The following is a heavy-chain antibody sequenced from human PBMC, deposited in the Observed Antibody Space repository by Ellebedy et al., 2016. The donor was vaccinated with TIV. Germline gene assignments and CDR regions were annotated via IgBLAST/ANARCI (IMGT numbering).Heavy chain of an antibody. CDR1: GGSFSGYY. CDR3: ASGIPFGELSGYFDY. D-gene: IGHD3-10*01. CDR2: INHSGST. V-gene: IGHV4-34*01. Sequence: SETLSLXXAVYGGSFSGYYWSWIRQPPGKGLEWIGEINHSGSTNYNPSLKSRVTISVDRSKNQFSLKLSSVTAADTAVYYCASGIPFGELSGYFDYWGQGTLVTVSS. J-gene: IGHJ4*02.